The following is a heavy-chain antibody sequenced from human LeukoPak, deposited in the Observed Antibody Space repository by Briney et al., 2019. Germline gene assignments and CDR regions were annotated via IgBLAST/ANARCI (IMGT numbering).Heavy chain of an antibody. Sequence: SETLSLTCTVSGYSISSGYYWGWIRQPPGKGLEWIGSIYHSGSTFYNPSLKSRVPISVDPSKHQFSLKLSSVTAADTAVYYCARVLRSYYYGSGSLGDWFDPWGQGTLVTVSS. CDR3: ARVLRSYYYGSGSLGDWFDP. V-gene: IGHV4-38-2*02. CDR2: IYHSGST. CDR1: GYSISSGYY. J-gene: IGHJ5*02. D-gene: IGHD3-10*01.